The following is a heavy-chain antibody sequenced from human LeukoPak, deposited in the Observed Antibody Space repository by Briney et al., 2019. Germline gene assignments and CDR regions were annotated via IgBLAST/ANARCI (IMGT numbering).Heavy chain of an antibody. J-gene: IGHJ4*02. CDR3: ARLGWNYLFDY. CDR1: GGSISSSSYY. CDR2: IYYSGST. D-gene: IGHD1-7*01. V-gene: IGHV4-39*01. Sequence: PSETLSLTCTVSGGSISSSSYYWGWIRQPPGKGLEWIGSIYYSGSTYYNPSLKSRVTISVDTSKNQFSLKLSSVTAADTAVYYCARLGWNYLFDYWGQGTLVTVSS.